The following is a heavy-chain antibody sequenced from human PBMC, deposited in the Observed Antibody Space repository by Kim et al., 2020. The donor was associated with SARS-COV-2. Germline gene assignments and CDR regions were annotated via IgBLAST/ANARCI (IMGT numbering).Heavy chain of an antibody. Sequence: GGSLRLSCAASGFTFKNYAMNWVRQAPGKGLEWVSIITDSGDSTYYADSVKGRFTISRDNSKNTLYLQMNSLRAEDTAVYYCAKDLGRQWLEYFQYWGQGTLVTVSS. D-gene: IGHD6-19*01. J-gene: IGHJ1*01. CDR1: GFTFKNYA. CDR2: ITDSGDST. CDR3: AKDLGRQWLEYFQY. V-gene: IGHV3-23*01.